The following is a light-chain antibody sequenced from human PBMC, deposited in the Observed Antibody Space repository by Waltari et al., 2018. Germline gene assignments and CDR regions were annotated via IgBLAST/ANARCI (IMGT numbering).Light chain of an antibody. V-gene: IGLV4-69*01. CDR3: QTWGSGIVT. CDR2: LNSDGSH. J-gene: IGLJ2*01. CDR1: TGHSDFA. Sequence: QPVLTQSPSASASLGASVKLPCTLSTGHSDFAIACHQQQPERGPRYLMKLNSDGSHTKGDEIPDRFSGSSSGAERYLTISSLQSEDEAAYYCQTWGSGIVTFGGGTQLTVL.